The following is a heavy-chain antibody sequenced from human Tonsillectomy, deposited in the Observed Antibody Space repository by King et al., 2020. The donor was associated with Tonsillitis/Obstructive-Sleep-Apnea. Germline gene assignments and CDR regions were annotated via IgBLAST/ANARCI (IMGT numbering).Heavy chain of an antibody. CDR2: ISPYNGKT. CDR3: AREFCSSTSCYGNWSLHFDL. D-gene: IGHD2-2*01. Sequence: QLVQSGAEVKKPGASVKVSCKASGYTFSRHGISWVRQAPGQGLEWMGWISPYNGKTNYVQKFRGRVTMTTVTSTSTAYMELRSLRSDDTAVYYCAREFCSSTSCYGNWSLHFDLGGRGTLVTVSS. V-gene: IGHV1-18*01. CDR1: GYTFSRHG. J-gene: IGHJ2*01.